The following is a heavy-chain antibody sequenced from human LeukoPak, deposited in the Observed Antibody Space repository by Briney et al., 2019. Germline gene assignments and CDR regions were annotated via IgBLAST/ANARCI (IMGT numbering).Heavy chain of an antibody. V-gene: IGHV1-18*01. D-gene: IGHD3-10*01. CDR2: ISAYNGNT. Sequence: GASVKVSCKASGYTFTSYGISWVRQAPGQGLEWMGWISAYNGNTNYAQKLQGRVTMTTDTSTSTAYMELRSLRSDDTAVYYCAREAVPYGSGSYPTFDYWGQGTLVTVSS. CDR1: GYTFTSYG. J-gene: IGHJ4*02. CDR3: AREAVPYGSGSYPTFDY.